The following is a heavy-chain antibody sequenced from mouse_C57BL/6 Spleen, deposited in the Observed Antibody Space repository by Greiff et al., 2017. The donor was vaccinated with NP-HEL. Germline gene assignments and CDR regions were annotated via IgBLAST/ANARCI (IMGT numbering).Heavy chain of an antibody. D-gene: IGHD4-1*02. CDR2: IRSKSSNYAT. V-gene: IGHV10-3*01. CDR3: VRGNCEGWYFDV. CDR1: GFTFNSYA. J-gene: IGHJ1*03. Sequence: DVQLVESGGGLVQPKGSLKLSCAASGFTFNSYAMHWVRQAPGKGLEWVARIRSKSSNYATYYADSVKDRFTISRDDSQSMLYLQMNNLKTEDTAMYYCVRGNCEGWYFDVWGTGTTVTVSS.